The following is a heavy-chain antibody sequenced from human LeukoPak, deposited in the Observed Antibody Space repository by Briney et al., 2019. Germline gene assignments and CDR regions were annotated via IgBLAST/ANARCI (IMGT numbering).Heavy chain of an antibody. CDR1: GYTFTSYD. CDR3: ARVRHTMVRGVLQEIGWFDP. J-gene: IGHJ5*02. Sequence: GASVKVSCKASGYTFTSYDINWVRQATGQGLEWMGWINPNTGNTGYAQTFQGRVTMTRNTSISTAYMELSSLRSEDTAVYYCARVRHTMVRGVLQEIGWFDPWGQGTLVTVSS. V-gene: IGHV1-8*01. CDR2: INPNTGNT. D-gene: IGHD3-10*01.